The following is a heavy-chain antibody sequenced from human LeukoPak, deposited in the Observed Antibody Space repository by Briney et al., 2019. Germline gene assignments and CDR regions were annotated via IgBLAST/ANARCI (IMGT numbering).Heavy chain of an antibody. Sequence: GGSLRLSCAASGFSFSSSAVSWVRQAPGRGLEWVSGIRIVGSKTNYADSVKGRFTNARDDSKNTLYLQMNSMRAEDTAVYYCAKFQLGIGVDYWGQGTLVTVSS. V-gene: IGHV3-23*01. CDR3: AKFQLGIGVDY. CDR1: GFSFSSSA. J-gene: IGHJ4*02. CDR2: IRIVGSKT. D-gene: IGHD7-27*01.